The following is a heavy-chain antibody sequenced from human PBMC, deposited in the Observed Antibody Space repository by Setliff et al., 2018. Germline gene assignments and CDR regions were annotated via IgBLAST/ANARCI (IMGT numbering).Heavy chain of an antibody. CDR1: GGSFSGYY. J-gene: IGHJ4*02. CDR3: VRDLGQWALDF. Sequence: SETLSLTCAVYGGSFSGYYWSWIRQPPGKGLEWIGEINHTGSTNYSPSLKSRVTISVDTSKNQFSLRLSSVTAADTAVYYCVRDLGQWALDFWGQGTLVTVSS. CDR2: INHTGST. D-gene: IGHD1-26*01. V-gene: IGHV4-34*01.